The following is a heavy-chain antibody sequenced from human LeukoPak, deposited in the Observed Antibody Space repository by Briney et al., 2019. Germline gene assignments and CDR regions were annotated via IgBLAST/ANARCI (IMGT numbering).Heavy chain of an antibody. CDR2: ISSSSSYI. D-gene: IGHD3-22*01. J-gene: IGHJ3*02. Sequence: GGSLRLSCAASGFTFSSYSMNWVRQAPGKGLEWVSSISSSSSYIYYADSVKGRFTISRDNSKNALYLQMNSLRAEDTAVYYCAKDGEYYYDTSGSKWDAFDIWGQGTMVTVSS. V-gene: IGHV3-21*04. CDR1: GFTFSSYS. CDR3: AKDGEYYYDTSGSKWDAFDI.